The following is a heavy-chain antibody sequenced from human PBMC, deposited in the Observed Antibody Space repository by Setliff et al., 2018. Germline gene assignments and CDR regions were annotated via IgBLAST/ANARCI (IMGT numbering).Heavy chain of an antibody. J-gene: IGHJ4*02. CDR1: GFTFDDYA. D-gene: IGHD3-3*01. V-gene: IGHV3-9*01. Sequence: PGGSLRLSCAASGFTFDDYAMHWVRQAPGKGLEWVSGISWNSGSIGYADSVKGRFTISRDNAKNSLYLQMNSLRAEDTAMYHCARGTFSDFWSGDYYDYWGQGTLVTVS. CDR3: ARGTFSDFWSGDYYDY. CDR2: ISWNSGSI.